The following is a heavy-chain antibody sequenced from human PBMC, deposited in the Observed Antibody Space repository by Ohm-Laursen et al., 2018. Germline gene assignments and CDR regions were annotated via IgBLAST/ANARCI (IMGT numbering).Heavy chain of an antibody. CDR3: AREIDTFDI. CDR2: IYISGST. Sequence: TLSLTCTISGGSISSYYWTWIRQPAGKGLERIGRIYISGSTNYNPSLKSRVTMSVDTSKNQFSLRLSSVTAADTAVYYCAREIDTFDIWGQGTMVTVSS. J-gene: IGHJ3*02. CDR1: GGSISSYY. V-gene: IGHV4-4*07.